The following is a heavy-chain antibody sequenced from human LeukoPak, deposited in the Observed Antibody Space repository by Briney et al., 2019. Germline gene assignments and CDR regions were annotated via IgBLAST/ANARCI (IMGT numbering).Heavy chain of an antibody. D-gene: IGHD6-13*01. Sequence: GGSLRLSCAASGFTFSSYGMHWVRQAPGKGLEWVAVISYDGSNKYYADSVKGRFTISRDNSKNTLYLQMNSLRAEDTAVYYRAKDPGYSSSWYNYYGMDVWGQGTTVTVSS. CDR3: AKDPGYSSSWYNYYGMDV. CDR1: GFTFSSYG. CDR2: ISYDGSNK. J-gene: IGHJ6*02. V-gene: IGHV3-30*18.